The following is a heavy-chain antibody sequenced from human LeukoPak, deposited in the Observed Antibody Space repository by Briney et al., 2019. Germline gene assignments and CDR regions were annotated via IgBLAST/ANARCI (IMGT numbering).Heavy chain of an antibody. V-gene: IGHV4-59*01. J-gene: IGHJ4*02. CDR1: GGSISSYY. D-gene: IGHD1-26*01. CDR3: ARAAAGIVGAADY. Sequence: SESLSLTCTVSGGSISSYYWSWIQQPPGKGLEWIGYIYYSGSTNYNPSLKNRVTISVDTSKNQLSLKLSSVTAADTAVYYCARAAAGIVGAADYWGQGTLVTVSS. CDR2: IYYSGST.